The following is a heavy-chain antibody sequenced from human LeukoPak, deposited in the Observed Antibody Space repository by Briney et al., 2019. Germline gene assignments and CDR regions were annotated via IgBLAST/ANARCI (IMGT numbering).Heavy chain of an antibody. J-gene: IGHJ6*02. Sequence: PGRSLRLSCAASGFTFSSYGMHWVRQAPGKGLEWVAVISYDGSNKYYADSVKGRFTISRDNSKNTLYLQMNSLRAEDTAVYYCARLGTTVTTNGMDVWGQGTTVTVSS. V-gene: IGHV3-30*03. CDR3: ARLGTTVTTNGMDV. D-gene: IGHD4-17*01. CDR1: GFTFSSYG. CDR2: ISYDGSNK.